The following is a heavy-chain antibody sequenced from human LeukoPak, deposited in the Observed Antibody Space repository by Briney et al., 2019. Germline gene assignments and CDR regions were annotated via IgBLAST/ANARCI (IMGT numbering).Heavy chain of an antibody. CDR1: GGSIITTSHY. D-gene: IGHD3-3*01. CDR3: ARQNYYNFWHALNWFDL. CDR2: IFYSGST. V-gene: IGHV4-39*01. J-gene: IGHJ5*02. Sequence: SETLSLTCTVSGGSIITTSHYWAWIRQSPEKGLDWIGSIFYSGSTYYNPSLKSRLAISVDTSSNHFSLKLISLTAADSAVHYCARQNYYNFWHALNWFDLWGQGAPVTVSS.